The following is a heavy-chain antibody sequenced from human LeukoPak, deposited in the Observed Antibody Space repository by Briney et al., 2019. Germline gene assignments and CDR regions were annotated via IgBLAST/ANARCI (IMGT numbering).Heavy chain of an antibody. CDR1: GGTFSSYA. D-gene: IGHD5-18*01. Sequence: GASVKVSCKASGGTFSSYAISWVRQAPGQGLEWIGGIIPIFGTINYAQKFQGRVTITADESTSTAYMELSSLRSEDTAVYYCARGTMPHGYSYSCYDMDVWVIGTTVTISS. CDR3: ARGTMPHGYSYSCYDMDV. V-gene: IGHV1-69*13. CDR2: IIPIFGTI. J-gene: IGHJ6*03.